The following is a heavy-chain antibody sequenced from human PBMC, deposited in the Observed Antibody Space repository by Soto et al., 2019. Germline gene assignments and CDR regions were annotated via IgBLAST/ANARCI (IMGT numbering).Heavy chain of an antibody. Sequence: SSETLSLTCSVSGDSISNLDYFWAWIRQPPGQALEYIGYIYKSATTYYNPSFESRVAISVDTSKSQFSLNVTSVTAADTAVYFCARGRYCLTGRCFPNWFDSWGQGALVTVSS. D-gene: IGHD7-27*01. CDR1: GDSISNLDYF. J-gene: IGHJ5*01. CDR3: ARGRYCLTGRCFPNWFDS. V-gene: IGHV4-30-4*01. CDR2: IYKSATT.